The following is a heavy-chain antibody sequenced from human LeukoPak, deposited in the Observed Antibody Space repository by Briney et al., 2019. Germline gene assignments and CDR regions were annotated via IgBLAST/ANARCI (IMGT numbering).Heavy chain of an antibody. CDR2: INPKRGNA. CDR3: ARALAWGGSSYSYYYMDV. V-gene: IGHV1-8*01. D-gene: IGHD1-26*01. J-gene: IGHJ6*03. CDR1: GYTFSDYD. Sequence: ASVKVSCKASGYTFSDYDINWVRQATGQGLEWMGWINPKRGNAGYAQKFQGRVTMTRNTSISTAYMELSSLRSEDTAVYYCARALAWGGSSYSYYYMDVWDKGTTVTVSS.